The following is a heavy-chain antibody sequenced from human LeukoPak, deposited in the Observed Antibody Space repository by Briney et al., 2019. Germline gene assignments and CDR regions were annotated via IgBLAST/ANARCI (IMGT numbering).Heavy chain of an antibody. Sequence: AGGSLRLPCAASGFTFSSYGMHWVRQAPGKGLEWVAVISYDGSNKYYADSVKGRFTISRDNSKNTLYLQMNSLRAEDTAVYYCAKDKGLSGDYWGQGTLVTVSS. CDR2: ISYDGSNK. D-gene: IGHD2-15*01. CDR3: AKDKGLSGDY. CDR1: GFTFSSYG. J-gene: IGHJ4*02. V-gene: IGHV3-30*18.